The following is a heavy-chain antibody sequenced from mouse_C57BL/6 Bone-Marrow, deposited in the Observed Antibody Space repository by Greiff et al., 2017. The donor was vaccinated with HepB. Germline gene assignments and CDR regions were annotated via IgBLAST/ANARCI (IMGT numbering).Heavy chain of an antibody. CDR2: IWRGGST. Sequence: VKLQESGPGLVQPSQSLSITCTVSGFSLTSYGVHWVRQSPGKGLEWLGVIWRGGSTDYNAAFMSRLSITKDNSKSQVFFKMNSLQADDTAIYYCAFYYGSSETWFAYWGQGTLVTVSA. J-gene: IGHJ3*01. V-gene: IGHV2-5*01. CDR1: GFSLTSYG. CDR3: AFYYGSSETWFAY. D-gene: IGHD1-1*01.